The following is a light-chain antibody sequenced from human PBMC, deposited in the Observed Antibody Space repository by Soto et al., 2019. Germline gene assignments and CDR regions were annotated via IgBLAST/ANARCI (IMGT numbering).Light chain of an antibody. CDR1: QSVSSY. CDR2: DAS. Sequence: EIVLTQSPATLSLSPGERATLSCRASQSVSSYLAWYQQKPGQAPRLLIYDASNRATGIPARFSGSGSGTEFALTISSVQSEDFAVYYCQQYYNWPPITFGQGTRLEIK. CDR3: QQYYNWPPIT. J-gene: IGKJ5*01. V-gene: IGKV3-11*01.